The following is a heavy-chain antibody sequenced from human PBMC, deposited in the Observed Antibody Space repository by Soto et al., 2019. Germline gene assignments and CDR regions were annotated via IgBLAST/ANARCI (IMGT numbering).Heavy chain of an antibody. CDR2: IYYSGST. J-gene: IGHJ6*03. Sequence: PSETLSLTCTVSGGSISSGGYYWSWIRQHPGKGLEGFGYIYYSGSTYYNPSLKSRVTISVDTSKNQFSLKLSSVTAADTAVYYCARSPLGKGPHQEGYYYYYMDVWGKGTTVTVTS. CDR3: ARSPLGKGPHQEGYYYYYMDV. CDR1: GGSISSGGYY. V-gene: IGHV4-31*03.